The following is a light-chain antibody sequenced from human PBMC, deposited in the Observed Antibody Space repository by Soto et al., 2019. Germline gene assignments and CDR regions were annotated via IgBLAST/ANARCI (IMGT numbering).Light chain of an antibody. CDR3: QSYDISLRGSGG. J-gene: IGLJ1*01. Sequence: QSVLTQPPSVSGAPGQGVTISCTGSSSNIGAGFDVHWYQQLPGAAPKLLIYGNTNRPSGVPDRFSGSKSDTSASLAITGLQAEDEADYYCQSYDISLRGSGGFGTGTKVTVL. CDR1: SSNIGAGFD. V-gene: IGLV1-40*01. CDR2: GNT.